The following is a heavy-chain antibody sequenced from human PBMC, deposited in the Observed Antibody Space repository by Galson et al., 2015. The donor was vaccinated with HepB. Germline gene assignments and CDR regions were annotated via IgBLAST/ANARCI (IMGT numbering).Heavy chain of an antibody. CDR3: AREGNVVVVAAKSGWFDP. V-gene: IGHV1-18*04. J-gene: IGHJ5*02. CDR1: GYTFTSYG. D-gene: IGHD2-15*01. CDR2: INAYNGNT. Sequence: SVKVSCKASGYTFTSYGISWVRQAPGQGLEWMGWINAYNGNTNYAQKLQGRVTMTTDTSTSTAYMELRSLRSDDTAVYYCAREGNVVVVAAKSGWFDPWGQGTLVTLSS.